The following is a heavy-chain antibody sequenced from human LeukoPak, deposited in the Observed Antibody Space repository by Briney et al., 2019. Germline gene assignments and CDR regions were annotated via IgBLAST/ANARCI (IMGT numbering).Heavy chain of an antibody. D-gene: IGHD6-6*01. CDR1: GFTISSNY. Sequence: PGGSLRLSCAASGFTISSNYMSWVRQAPGKGLEWVSAISGSGGRTYYAESVKGRFTISRDNNENTLYLQMNSLRAEDTAVYYCAKAAQVAGRPNLGGHFDYWGQGTLVTVSS. V-gene: IGHV3-23*01. CDR2: ISGSGGRT. J-gene: IGHJ4*02. CDR3: AKAAQVAGRPNLGGHFDY.